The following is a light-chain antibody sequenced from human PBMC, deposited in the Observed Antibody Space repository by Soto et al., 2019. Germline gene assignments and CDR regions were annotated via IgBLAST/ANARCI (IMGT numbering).Light chain of an antibody. CDR1: QSVSSY. CDR2: DAS. Sequence: EIVLAQSPVTLSFPPGEGATVSWSASQSVSSYLAWYQQKPGQAPRLLIYDASNRATGIPARFSGGGSGTDFTLTIDNLEPEDFAIYYCQQRSNWPPITFGQGTRLEIK. CDR3: QQRSNWPPIT. J-gene: IGKJ5*01. V-gene: IGKV3-11*01.